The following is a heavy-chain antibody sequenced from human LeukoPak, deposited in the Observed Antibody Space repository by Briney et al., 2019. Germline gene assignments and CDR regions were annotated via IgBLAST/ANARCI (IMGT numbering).Heavy chain of an antibody. CDR2: SSWNSGSI. CDR3: ASTIVSTVYPAGWYFDL. CDR1: GFKFDDFA. D-gene: IGHD5/OR15-5a*01. Sequence: GGSLRLSCVASGFKFDDFAMHWVRQVPGKGPEWVSGSSWNSGSIGYADSVKGRFTISRDNAKNSVYLQMNSLRAEDTAVYFCASTIVSTVYPAGWYFDLWGRGTLVTVSS. V-gene: IGHV3-9*01. J-gene: IGHJ2*01.